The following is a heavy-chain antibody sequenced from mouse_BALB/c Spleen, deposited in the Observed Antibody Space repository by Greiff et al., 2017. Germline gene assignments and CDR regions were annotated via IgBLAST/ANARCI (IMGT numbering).Heavy chain of an antibody. CDR3: ARSYYDSRYYYAMDY. V-gene: IGHV3-2*02. CDR2: ISYSGST. D-gene: IGHD2-4*01. J-gene: IGHJ4*01. Sequence: ESGPGLVKPSQSLSLTCTVTGYSITSDYAWNWIRQFPGNKLEWMGYISYSGSTSYNPSLKSRISITRDTSKNQFFLQLNSVTTEDTATYYCARSYYDSRYYYAMDYWGQGTSVTVSS. CDR1: GYSITSDYA.